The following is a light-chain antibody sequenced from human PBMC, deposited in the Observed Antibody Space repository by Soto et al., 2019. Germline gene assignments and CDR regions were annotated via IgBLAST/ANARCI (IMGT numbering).Light chain of an antibody. V-gene: IGKV4-1*01. J-gene: IGKJ4*01. CDR2: WAS. CDR3: QHYYNTPLT. Sequence: DIVMPQSPDSLAVSLGERATINCKSSQSLLYSSNNESYLAWYQQKPGQPPKLLIYWASTRESGVPDRFSGSGSGTDFTFTISSLQAEDVALYYCQHYYNTPLTFGGGTKVEIE. CDR1: QSLLYSSNNESY.